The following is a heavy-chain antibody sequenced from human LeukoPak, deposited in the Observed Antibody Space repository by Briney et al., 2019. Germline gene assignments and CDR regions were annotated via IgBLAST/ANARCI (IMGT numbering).Heavy chain of an antibody. J-gene: IGHJ4*02. Sequence: TGGSLRLSCAVSGFTFSAYGMHWVRQAPGKGLEWVAVISYDGSYQAYADSVKGRFTVSRDSSKNTLYLQLNSLIPEDTGLYYCARERRRDGYNYKDYWGQGTQVSVSS. CDR3: ARERRRDGYNYKDY. CDR1: GFTFSAYG. D-gene: IGHD5-24*01. V-gene: IGHV3-30*04. CDR2: ISYDGSYQ.